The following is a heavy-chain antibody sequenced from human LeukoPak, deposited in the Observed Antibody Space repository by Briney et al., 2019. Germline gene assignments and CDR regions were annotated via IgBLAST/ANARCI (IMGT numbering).Heavy chain of an antibody. J-gene: IGHJ4*02. V-gene: IGHV4-59*08. CDR1: GGSISSYS. CDR3: ARHPGVGAAGTAESFDY. D-gene: IGHD6-13*01. CDR2: IYYTGGT. Sequence: SETLSLTCTVSGGSISSYSWSWIRQPPGKGLEWIGYIYYTGGTNYNPSLKSRVTISVHTSKNQFSLRLNSVTAADTAVYYCARHPGVGAAGTAESFDYWGQGTLVTVSS.